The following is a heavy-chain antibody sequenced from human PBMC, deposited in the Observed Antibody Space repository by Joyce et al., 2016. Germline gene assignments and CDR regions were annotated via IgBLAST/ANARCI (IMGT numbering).Heavy chain of an antibody. CDR2: IIHFCGAA. V-gene: IGHV1-69*12. CDR1: GGAFSNFT. CDR3: ARGGTSSDHFFFYTLDI. J-gene: IGHJ6*02. D-gene: IGHD1-14*01. Sequence: QVLLVQSGATVKRPGSSLKVSCKSSGGAFSNFTVNWVRQAPGQRLEWMGGIIHFCGAAKYAEHFQGRVTLTADLSTRTAFMELSSLTSADTAVYYCARGGTSSDHFFFYTLDIWGPGTTVIVSS.